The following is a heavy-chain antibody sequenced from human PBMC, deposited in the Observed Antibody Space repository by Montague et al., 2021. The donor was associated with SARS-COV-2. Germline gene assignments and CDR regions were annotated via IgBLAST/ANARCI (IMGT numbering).Heavy chain of an antibody. Sequence: SLRLSCAASGFTFSSYAMSWARQAPGKGLEWVSTITGSGGSTYYADSVKGRFTISRDNSKNTLYLQMNSLRAEDTAVYYCAKGGVWERRGLTTFDYWGQGTLVTASS. CDR1: GFTFSSYA. D-gene: IGHD1-26*01. J-gene: IGHJ4*02. CDR2: ITGSGGST. V-gene: IGHV3-23*01. CDR3: AKGGVWERRGLTTFDY.